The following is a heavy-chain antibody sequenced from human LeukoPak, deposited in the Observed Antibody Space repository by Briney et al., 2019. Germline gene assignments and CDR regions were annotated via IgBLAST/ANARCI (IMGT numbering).Heavy chain of an antibody. CDR2: IYYSGTT. D-gene: IGHD4-17*01. CDR1: GGPISNYY. Sequence: SETLSLTCTVSGGPISNYYWSWIRQITGKGLEWIGNIYYSGTTNYNPSLKSRVTISVDTSNNKISLKLSSVTAADTAVYYCAKDVNGDYDYWGQGTLVTVSS. CDR3: AKDVNGDYDY. V-gene: IGHV4-59*01. J-gene: IGHJ4*02.